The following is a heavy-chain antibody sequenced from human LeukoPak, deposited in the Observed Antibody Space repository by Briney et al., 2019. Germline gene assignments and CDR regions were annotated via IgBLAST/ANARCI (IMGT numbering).Heavy chain of an antibody. D-gene: IGHD3-22*01. V-gene: IGHV3-21*01. Sequence: PGGSLRLSCAASGFTFSSYSMKWVGQAPGKGGEWGSSISNSSSYIYYADSVKGRFTISRDNAKNSLYLQMNSLRAEDTAVYYCARDLNAYYYDSSGYSGIGYWGQGTLVTVSS. CDR2: ISNSSSYI. CDR3: ARDLNAYYYDSSGYSGIGY. J-gene: IGHJ4*02. CDR1: GFTFSSYS.